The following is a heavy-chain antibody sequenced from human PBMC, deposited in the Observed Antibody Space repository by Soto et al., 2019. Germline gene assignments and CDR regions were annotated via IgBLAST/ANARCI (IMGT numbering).Heavy chain of an antibody. CDR2: FDPEDGET. D-gene: IGHD3-9*01. V-gene: IGHV1-24*01. CDR1: GYALTELF. Sequence: GASVKGDWPGAGYALTELFMHLVRQEKGKGLEWMGGFDPEDGETIYAQKFQGRVTMTEDTSTDTAYMELSSLRSEDTAVYYCATSGLGIFTGYYKEGVRAFDIRGQGTVVTVSS. CDR3: ATSGLGIFTGYYKEGVRAFDI. J-gene: IGHJ3*02.